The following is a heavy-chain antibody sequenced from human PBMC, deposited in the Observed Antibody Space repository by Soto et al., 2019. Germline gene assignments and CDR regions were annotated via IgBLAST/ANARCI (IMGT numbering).Heavy chain of an antibody. J-gene: IGHJ3*01. V-gene: IGHV3-23*01. D-gene: IGHD3-10*01. Sequence: EVQLLESGGGLVQPGGSLRLSCAASGFPFRSYAMTWVRQAPGRGLAWVSATSASGDPTDYADSVKGRFTISRDNSKDTVYLQMNTLRAEDTALYYCAKGRPNYTTSRSYALHVRGQGTMVTVSS. CDR2: TSASGDPT. CDR3: AKGRPNYTTSRSYALHV. CDR1: GFPFRSYA.